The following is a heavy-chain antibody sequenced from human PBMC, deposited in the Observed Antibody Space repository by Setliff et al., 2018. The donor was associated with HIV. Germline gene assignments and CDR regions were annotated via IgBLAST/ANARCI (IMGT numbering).Heavy chain of an antibody. D-gene: IGHD4-17*01. CDR3: ARGADYRDV. V-gene: IGHV5-51*01. CDR1: GYSFSSYW. Sequence: GESLKISCKGSGYSFSSYWIGWVRQMPGKGLEWMGIIYPGDSQTKYNPSFQGQVTISVDKSLRTAYLQWGSLKTPDTAFYFCARGADYRDVWGQGTLVTVSS. CDR2: IYPGDSQT. J-gene: IGHJ4*02.